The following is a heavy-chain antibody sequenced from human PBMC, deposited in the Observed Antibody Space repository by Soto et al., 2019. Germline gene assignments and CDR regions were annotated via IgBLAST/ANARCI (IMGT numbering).Heavy chain of an antibody. V-gene: IGHV3-7*02. CDR2: IKVDGSEI. Sequence: EVQLVESGGDLVQPGGSLRLSCTASGFTFSNYWMSWVRQAPGKGLEWVASIKVDGSEIHYVDSVKGRFTVSRDNAKNSLYLQMHSLRAEDTAVYYCVTLPWLTHGEYFREWGQGTLVAVSS. J-gene: IGHJ1*01. CDR3: VTLPWLTHGEYFRE. D-gene: IGHD3-22*01. CDR1: GFTFSNYW.